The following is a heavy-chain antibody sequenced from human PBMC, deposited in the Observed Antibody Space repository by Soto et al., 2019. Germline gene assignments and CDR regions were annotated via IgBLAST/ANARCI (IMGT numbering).Heavy chain of an antibody. Sequence: QMQLVESGGGLVKPGGSLRLSCAASGFTFSDYYMSWIRQAPGKGLEWVSFITGSGGAIDYADSVRGRFTISRDTAKNSLYLQMNSLRAEDTAVYYCARAETPGALGAFDIWGQGTMVTVSS. CDR1: GFTFSDYY. V-gene: IGHV3-11*01. CDR3: ARAETPGALGAFDI. D-gene: IGHD7-27*01. J-gene: IGHJ3*02. CDR2: ITGSGGAI.